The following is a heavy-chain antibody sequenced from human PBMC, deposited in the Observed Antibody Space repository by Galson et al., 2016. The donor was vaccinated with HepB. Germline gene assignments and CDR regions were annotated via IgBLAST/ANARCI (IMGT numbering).Heavy chain of an antibody. D-gene: IGHD2-21*02. Sequence: SLRLSCAASGFTFDTYGMHWVRQAPGKGLEWVAVIWFDGNTYYGDSVKGRFTISRDKPKNTLSLQMNNLIAEDTAVYYCARDSGGLRIQPFDHWGQGTLVTVSS. CDR3: ARDSGGLRIQPFDH. CDR1: GFTFDTYG. V-gene: IGHV3-33*01. J-gene: IGHJ5*02. CDR2: IWFDGNT.